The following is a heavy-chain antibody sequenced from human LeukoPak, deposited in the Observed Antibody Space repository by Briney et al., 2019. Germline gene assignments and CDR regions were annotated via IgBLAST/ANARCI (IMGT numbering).Heavy chain of an antibody. V-gene: IGHV3-20*04. J-gene: IGHJ5*02. CDR2: INWNGAWT. D-gene: IGHD3-22*01. CDR1: GFKFDGYG. Sequence: GGSLRLSCAASGFKFDGYGMSWVRQAPGKGLEWVCDINWNGAWTGYADSVKGRFTISRDNAKNSLYLQMNSLRAEDTALYYCAGYYYDSSRGFDLWGQGTLVTVSA. CDR3: AGYYYDSSRGFDL.